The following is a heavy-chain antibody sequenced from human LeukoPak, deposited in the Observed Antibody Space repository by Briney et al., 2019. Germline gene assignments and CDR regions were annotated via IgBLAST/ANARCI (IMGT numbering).Heavy chain of an antibody. V-gene: IGHV3-23*01. D-gene: IGHD6-13*01. Sequence: GGSLRLSCAASGFTFSSSPMSWVRQAPGKGLEWVSAISESGYGSFYAASVKGRFTISRDNSQNTLYLQMNSLRAEDTAVYYCAKVLYSSSWFPSYFDYWGQGTLVTVSS. CDR3: AKVLYSSSWFPSYFDY. CDR1: GFTFSSSP. J-gene: IGHJ4*02. CDR2: ISESGYGS.